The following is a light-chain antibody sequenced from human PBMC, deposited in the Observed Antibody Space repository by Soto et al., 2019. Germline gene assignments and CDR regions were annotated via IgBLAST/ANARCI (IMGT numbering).Light chain of an antibody. CDR1: QSVSNNY. V-gene: IGKV3-20*01. CDR3: QQDQSHT. Sequence: EIVMTKSPATLSVSPGETATLSCRASQSVSNNYLAWYQQKPGQAPRLLIYGASNRATGIPDRFSGSGSGTDFTLTITRLEPEDFAVYYFQQDQSHTFGGGTKVDIK. J-gene: IGKJ4*01. CDR2: GAS.